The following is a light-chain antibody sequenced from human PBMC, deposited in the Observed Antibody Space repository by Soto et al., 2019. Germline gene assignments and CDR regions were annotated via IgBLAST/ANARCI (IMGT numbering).Light chain of an antibody. Sequence: ALTQPASVSGSPGQSITISCTGTSSDVGGYNYVSWYQQHPGKAPNLMIYDVSNRPSGVSNRFSGSKSGNTASLTISGLQAEDEADYYCSSYTSSSSPYAFGTGTKVTVL. CDR2: DVS. CDR3: SSYTSSSSPYA. J-gene: IGLJ1*01. CDR1: SSDVGGYNY. V-gene: IGLV2-14*01.